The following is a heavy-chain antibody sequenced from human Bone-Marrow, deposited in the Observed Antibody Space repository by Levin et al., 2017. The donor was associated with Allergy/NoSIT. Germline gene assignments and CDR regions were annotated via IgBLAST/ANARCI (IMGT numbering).Heavy chain of an antibody. Sequence: GGSLRLSCAASGFTFSSYGMHWVRQAPGKGLEWVAVISYDGSNKYYADSVKGRFTISRDNSKNTLYLQMNSLRAEDTAVYYCAKDLSAFSSSWAFDYWGQGTLVTVSS. J-gene: IGHJ4*02. D-gene: IGHD6-13*01. CDR2: ISYDGSNK. CDR1: GFTFSSYG. V-gene: IGHV3-30*18. CDR3: AKDLSAFSSSWAFDY.